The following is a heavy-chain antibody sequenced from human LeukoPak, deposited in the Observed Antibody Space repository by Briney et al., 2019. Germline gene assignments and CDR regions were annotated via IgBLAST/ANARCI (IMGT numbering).Heavy chain of an antibody. CDR2: ISYDGSNK. CDR3: ARGYDSSGYFGY. Sequence: GRSLRPSCAASGFTFSSYAMHWVRQAPGKGLEWVAVISYDGSNKYYADSVKGRFTISRDNSKNTLYLQMNSLRAEDTAVYYCARGYDSSGYFGYWGQGTLVTVSS. V-gene: IGHV3-30*04. D-gene: IGHD3-22*01. CDR1: GFTFSSYA. J-gene: IGHJ4*02.